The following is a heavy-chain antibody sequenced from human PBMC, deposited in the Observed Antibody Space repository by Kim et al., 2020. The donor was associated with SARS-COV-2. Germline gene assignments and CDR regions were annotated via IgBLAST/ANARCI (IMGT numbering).Heavy chain of an antibody. V-gene: IGHV3-48*02. Sequence: GGSLRLSCAASGFTFSRYSMNWVRQAPGKGLEWVSYISSSSTIYYADSVKGRFTISRDNAKNSVHLQMNSLRDEDTAVYYCARFGNFRVDYWGQGTLVTV. CDR1: GFTFSRYS. CDR2: ISSSSTI. D-gene: IGHD3-10*01. J-gene: IGHJ4*02. CDR3: ARFGNFRVDY.